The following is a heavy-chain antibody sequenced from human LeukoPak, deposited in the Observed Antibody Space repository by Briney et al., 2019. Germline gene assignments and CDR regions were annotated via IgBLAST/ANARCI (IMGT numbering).Heavy chain of an antibody. D-gene: IGHD3-9*01. CDR1: GGSISSGDYY. CDR2: IYYSGST. CDR3: ARRMTYYDILTGYPQPYYFDY. V-gene: IGHV4-30-4*08. Sequence: SETLSLTCTVSGGSISSGDYYWSWIRQPPGKGLEWIGCIYYSGSTYYNPSLKSRVTISVDTSKNQFSLKLSSVTAADTAVYYYARRMTYYDILTGYPQPYYFDYWGQGTLVTVSS. J-gene: IGHJ4*02.